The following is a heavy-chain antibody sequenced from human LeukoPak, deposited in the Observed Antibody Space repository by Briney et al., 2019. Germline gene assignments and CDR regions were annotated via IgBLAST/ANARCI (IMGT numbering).Heavy chain of an antibody. CDR3: STLTSRGLSGS. J-gene: IGHJ4*02. CDR2: IKSKADGETI. CDR1: GFTFTNAW. D-gene: IGHD1-20*01. Sequence: PGGSLRLSCAASGFTFTNAWMNWVRQAPGKGLEWVGRIKSKADGETIDYAAPVKGRFTFSRDDSKNMLYLQMNSLKSEDTAVYYCSTLTSRGLSGSWGQGTLVTVSS. V-gene: IGHV3-15*07.